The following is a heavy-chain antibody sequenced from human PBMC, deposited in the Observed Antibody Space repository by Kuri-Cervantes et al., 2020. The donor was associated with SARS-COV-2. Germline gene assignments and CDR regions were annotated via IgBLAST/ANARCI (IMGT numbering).Heavy chain of an antibody. CDR3: AHTITTVTTFGNWFDP. Sequence: SGPTLVKPTHTLTLTCTFSGFSLSTSGVGVGWIRQPPGKALEWLAPIYCDDDKRYSPSLKSRLTITKDTSKNQVVLTMTNMDPVDTATYYCAHTITTVTTFGNWFDPWGQGTLVTVSS. CDR2: IYCDDDK. D-gene: IGHD4-17*01. CDR1: GFSLSTSGVG. V-gene: IGHV2-5*02. J-gene: IGHJ5*02.